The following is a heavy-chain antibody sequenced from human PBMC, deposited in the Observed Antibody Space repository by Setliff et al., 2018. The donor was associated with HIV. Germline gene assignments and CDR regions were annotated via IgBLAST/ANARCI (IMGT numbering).Heavy chain of an antibody. CDR3: ARSSYYGSGSYTDY. D-gene: IGHD3-10*01. J-gene: IGHJ4*02. V-gene: IGHV4-4*09. CDR1: GGSISSYY. Sequence: SETLSLTCTVSGGSISSYYWSWIRQPPGKGLEWIGYINNSGRIYYNPSLKSRVTISVDTSKKQFSLKLRSVTAADTAVYYCARSSYYGSGSYTDYWGQGTLVTVSS. CDR2: INNSGRI.